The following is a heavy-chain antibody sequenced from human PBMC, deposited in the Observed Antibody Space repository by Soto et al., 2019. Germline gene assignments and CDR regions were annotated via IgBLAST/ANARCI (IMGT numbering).Heavy chain of an antibody. Sequence: ETLSLTCPVSGGSISSYYWSWIRQPPGKGLEWIGYIYYSGSTNYNPSLKSRVTISVDTSKNQFSLKLSSVTAADTAVYYCARALVVPAANWFDPWGQGTLVTVSS. CDR1: GGSISSYY. V-gene: IGHV4-59*01. J-gene: IGHJ5*02. CDR3: ARALVVPAANWFDP. CDR2: IYYSGST. D-gene: IGHD2-2*01.